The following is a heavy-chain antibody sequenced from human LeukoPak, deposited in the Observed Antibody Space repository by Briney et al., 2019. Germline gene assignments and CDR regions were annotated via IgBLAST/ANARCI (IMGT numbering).Heavy chain of an antibody. CDR2: IYPGDSDT. V-gene: IGHV5-51*01. CDR3: ARPQNGAAGTNFDY. D-gene: IGHD6-13*01. J-gene: IGHJ4*02. Sequence: GEPLTISYKGSGYSFTSYWIGWVRQMPGKGLEWMGIIYPGDSDTRYSPSFQGQVTISADKSISTAYLQWSSLKAADTAMYYCARPQNGAAGTNFDYWGQGTLVTVSS. CDR1: GYSFTSYW.